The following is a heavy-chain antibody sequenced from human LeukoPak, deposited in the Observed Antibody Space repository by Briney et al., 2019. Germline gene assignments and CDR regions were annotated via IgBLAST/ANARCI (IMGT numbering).Heavy chain of an antibody. CDR3: ARAILWFGERPINWFDP. CDR2: INPNSGGT. D-gene: IGHD3-10*01. CDR1: GYTFTGYY. V-gene: IGHV1-2*02. Sequence: PGASVKVSCKASGYTFTGYYMHWVRQAPGQGLEWMGWINPNSGGTNYAQKFQGRVTMTRDTSISTAYMELSRLRSDDTAVYYCARAILWFGERPINWFDPWGQGTLVTVSS. J-gene: IGHJ5*02.